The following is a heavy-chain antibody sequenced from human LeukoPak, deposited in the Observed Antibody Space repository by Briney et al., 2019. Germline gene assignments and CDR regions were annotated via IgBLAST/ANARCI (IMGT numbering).Heavy chain of an antibody. J-gene: IGHJ6*02. CDR1: GGSISSSSYD. V-gene: IGHV4-39*01. D-gene: IGHD3-3*01. Sequence: PSETLSLTCTVSGGSISSSSYDWGWIRQPPGKGLEWIGSIYYSGSTYYNPSLKSRVTISVDTSKNQFSLKLGSVTAADTAVYYCARHGDYYDFWSGYWDYGMDVWGQGTTVTVSS. CDR3: ARHGDYYDFWSGYWDYGMDV. CDR2: IYYSGST.